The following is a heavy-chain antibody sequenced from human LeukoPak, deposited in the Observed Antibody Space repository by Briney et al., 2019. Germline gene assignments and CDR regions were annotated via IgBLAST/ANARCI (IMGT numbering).Heavy chain of an antibody. V-gene: IGHV3-21*01. D-gene: IGHD6-13*01. CDR1: GFTFSSYS. CDR3: ARCDSSSWTNPDY. Sequence: PGGSLRLSCAASGFTFSSYSMNWVRQAPGKGLEWVSSISSSSSYIYYADSVKGRFTISRDNAKNSLYLRMNSLRAEDTAVYYCARCDSSSWTNPDYWGQGTLVTVSS. CDR2: ISSSSSYI. J-gene: IGHJ4*02.